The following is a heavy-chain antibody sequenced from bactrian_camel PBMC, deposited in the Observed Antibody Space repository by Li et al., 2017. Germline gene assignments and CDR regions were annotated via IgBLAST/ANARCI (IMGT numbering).Heavy chain of an antibody. Sequence: HVQLVESGGGLVQPGGSLRLSCATSGFTFSRSTISWFRQAPGKGLEWVSSLSTGGGGTYYADPVKGRFTISRDNVKNTLYLQINSLKPDDTGMYYCVPVGPGKWARGPRSPSP. CDR1: GFTFSRST. D-gene: IGHD5*01. V-gene: IGHV3S6*01. J-gene: IGHJ4*01. CDR2: LSTGGGGT.